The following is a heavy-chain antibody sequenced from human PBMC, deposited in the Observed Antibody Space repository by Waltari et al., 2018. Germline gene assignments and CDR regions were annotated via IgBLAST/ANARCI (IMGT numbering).Heavy chain of an antibody. J-gene: IGHJ3*01. CDR3: ATWRENAFDV. D-gene: IGHD1-1*01. Sequence: QVQLVQSGAEMKKRGASVKVSCEASGYTFTGYFIHWVRQAPGQGLEWMGRINPNSCCTNYAQKFQGRVTLTRDKSINTAYMDLSRLTSDDTGMYYCATWRENAFDVWGQGTMVTVST. V-gene: IGHV1-2*05. CDR2: INPNSCCT. CDR1: GYTFTGYF.